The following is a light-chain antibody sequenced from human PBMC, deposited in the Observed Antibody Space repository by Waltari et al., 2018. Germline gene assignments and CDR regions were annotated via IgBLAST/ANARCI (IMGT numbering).Light chain of an antibody. V-gene: IGKV3-15*01. J-gene: IGKJ1*01. CDR2: GAS. Sequence: EIVMTQSPATPSVSPGERATLSCRASQSVSSNLAWYQQNPGQAPRLLIYGASTRATGIPARCSGSGSGTEFTLTISSLQSEDFAVYYCQQYNNWPPWTFGQGTKVEIK. CDR3: QQYNNWPPWT. CDR1: QSVSSN.